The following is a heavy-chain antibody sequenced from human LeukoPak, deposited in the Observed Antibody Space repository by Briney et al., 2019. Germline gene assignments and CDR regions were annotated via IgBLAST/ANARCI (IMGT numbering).Heavy chain of an antibody. D-gene: IGHD3-10*01. J-gene: IGHJ4*02. CDR3: ARLYGSGSYYRH. CDR1: GGSFSGYY. V-gene: IGHV4-34*01. CDR2: INHSGST. Sequence: SESLSLTCAVYGGSFSGYYWSWIRQPPGKGLEWIGEINHSGSTNYNPSLKSRVTISGDTSENQFSLKLRSVTAADTAMYYCARLYGSGSYYRHWGQGTLVTVSS.